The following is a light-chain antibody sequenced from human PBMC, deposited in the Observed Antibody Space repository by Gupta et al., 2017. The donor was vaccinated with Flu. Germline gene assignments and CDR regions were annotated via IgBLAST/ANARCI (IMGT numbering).Light chain of an antibody. CDR3: QQYGSSPRT. J-gene: IGKJ3*01. CDR1: QSVSSSY. CDR2: GAS. Sequence: EIVLTQSPGTLSLSPGERATLSCRASQSVSSSYLAWYQQKPGRAPRLLIYGASSRATGIPYRFSGSGSGTDFTLTISRLEPEDFAVYYCQQYGSSPRTFGPGTKVDIK. V-gene: IGKV3-20*01.